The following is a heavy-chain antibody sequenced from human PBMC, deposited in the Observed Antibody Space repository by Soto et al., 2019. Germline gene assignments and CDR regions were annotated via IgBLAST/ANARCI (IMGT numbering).Heavy chain of an antibody. D-gene: IGHD3-10*01. CDR1: GGSIGSYY. J-gene: IGHJ5*02. V-gene: IGHV4-59*08. CDR2: IYYSGST. CDR3: ARTHPPDDLWFGESLNGHWFDP. Sequence: SETLSLTCTVAGGSIGSYYGSWIRQPPGEGLEWIGYIYYSGSTNYNRSLKSRVTISVDTSKNQFSLKLSSVTAADTAVYYCARTHPPDDLWFGESLNGHWFDPWGQGTLVTVSS.